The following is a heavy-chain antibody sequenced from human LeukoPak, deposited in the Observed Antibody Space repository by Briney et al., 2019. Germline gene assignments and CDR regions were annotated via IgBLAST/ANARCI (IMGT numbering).Heavy chain of an antibody. D-gene: IGHD3-10*01. CDR3: ARSLYYYETGYFDN. Sequence: SETLSLTCTVSTGSLTRTSYYWSWIRQTAGKGLEWIGRVYTTGITKYHPSLNSRVIISIDTSKDQFSLNLSSVTAADTATYYCARSLYYYETGYFDNWGQGIQVTVSS. V-gene: IGHV4-61*02. CDR2: VYTTGIT. J-gene: IGHJ4*02. CDR1: TGSLTRTSYY.